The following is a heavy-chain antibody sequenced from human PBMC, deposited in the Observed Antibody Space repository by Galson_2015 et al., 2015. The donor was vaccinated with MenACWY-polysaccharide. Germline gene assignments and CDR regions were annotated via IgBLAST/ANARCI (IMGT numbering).Heavy chain of an antibody. CDR2: IYYSGST. Sequence: ETLSLTCTVSGGSVSSGSYYWSWIRQPPGKGLEWIGYIYYSGSTNYNPSLKSRVTISVDTSKNQFSLKLSSVTAADTAVYYCAREDSSGYLYYWGQGTLVTVSS. CDR1: GGSVSSGSYY. D-gene: IGHD3-22*01. J-gene: IGHJ4*02. V-gene: IGHV4-61*01. CDR3: AREDSSGYLYY.